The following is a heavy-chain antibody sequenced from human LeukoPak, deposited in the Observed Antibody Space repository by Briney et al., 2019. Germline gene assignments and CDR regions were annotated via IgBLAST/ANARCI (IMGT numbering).Heavy chain of an antibody. D-gene: IGHD2-15*01. J-gene: IGHJ4*02. CDR3: TRQDCSGGSCSYVDY. CDR1: GFTFSGFY. V-gene: IGHV3-73*01. CDR2: IRSKANSYTT. Sequence: GGSLTLSCAASGFTFSGFYMQWVRQAAGKGLEWVGLIRSKANSYTTVNAASGQGRLTIARDDSKNTAYLQMNSLKAEDTAVYYCTRQDCSGGSCSYVDYWGQGTLVTVSS.